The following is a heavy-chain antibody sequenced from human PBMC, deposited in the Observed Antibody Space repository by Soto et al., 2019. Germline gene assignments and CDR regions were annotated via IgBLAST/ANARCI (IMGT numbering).Heavy chain of an antibody. CDR2: ISAYNGNT. D-gene: IGHD3-22*01. CDR3: ARDSHNYYDSSGEFDY. V-gene: IGHV1-18*01. J-gene: IGHJ4*02. Sequence: VSVKVCCKDCGYAFTSYGSSWVRQAPGQGLEWMGWISAYNGNTNYAQKLQGRVTMTTDTSTSTAYMELRSLRSDDTAVYYCARDSHNYYDSSGEFDYWGQGTLVTVSS. CDR1: GYAFTSYG.